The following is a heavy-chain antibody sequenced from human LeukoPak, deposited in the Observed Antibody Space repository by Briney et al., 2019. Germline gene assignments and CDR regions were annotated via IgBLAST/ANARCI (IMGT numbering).Heavy chain of an antibody. V-gene: IGHV4-34*01. D-gene: IGHD3-22*01. CDR3: ARGHYYDSSSNPPYCYYYMDV. CDR2: TNHSGST. Sequence: PSETLSLTCAVYGGSFSGYYWSWIRQPPGKGLEWIGETNHSGSTNYNPSLKSRVTISVDTSKNQFSLKLSSVTAADTAVYYCARGHYYDSSSNPPYCYYYMDVWGKGTTVTVSS. J-gene: IGHJ6*03. CDR1: GGSFSGYY.